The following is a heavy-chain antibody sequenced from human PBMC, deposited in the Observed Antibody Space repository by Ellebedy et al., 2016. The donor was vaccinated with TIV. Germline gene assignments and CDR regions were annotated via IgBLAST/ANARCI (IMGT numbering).Heavy chain of an antibody. CDR1: GYTFTSYY. J-gene: IGHJ6*02. CDR2: INPSGGST. D-gene: IGHD6-13*01. Sequence: ASVKVSXKASGYTFTSYYMHWVRQAPGQGLEWMGIINPSGGSTSYAQKFQGRVTMTRDTSTSTVYMELSSLRSEDTAVYYCARSYSSSWFRGLGTGGASYYYGMDVWGQGTTVTVSS. CDR3: ARSYSSSWFRGLGTGGASYYYGMDV. V-gene: IGHV1-46*01.